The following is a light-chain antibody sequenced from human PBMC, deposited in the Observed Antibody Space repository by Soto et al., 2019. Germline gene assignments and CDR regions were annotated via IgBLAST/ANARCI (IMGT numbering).Light chain of an antibody. CDR1: QSISSN. CDR2: GAS. Sequence: EIVMTQSPATLSVSPGERATLSCRASQSISSNLAWYQQAPGQAPRLLIYGASTRASGIPARFSGSGYGTEFTLTISSLQSEDFAVYYCQQYNNWPPFPFGGGTKVEIK. J-gene: IGKJ4*02. V-gene: IGKV3-15*01. CDR3: QQYNNWPPFP.